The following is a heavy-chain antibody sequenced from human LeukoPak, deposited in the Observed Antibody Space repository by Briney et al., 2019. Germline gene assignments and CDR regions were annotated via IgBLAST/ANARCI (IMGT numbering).Heavy chain of an antibody. D-gene: IGHD1-26*01. CDR1: GYTFTGYY. V-gene: IGHV1-46*01. CDR2: INPSGGST. Sequence: GASVKVSCKASGYTFTGYYMHWVRQAPGQGLEWMGIINPSGGSTSYAQKFQGRVTMTRDTSTSTVYMELSSLRSEDTAVYYCARDLGGSYYYYYYGMDVWGQGTTVTVSS. J-gene: IGHJ6*02. CDR3: ARDLGGSYYYYYYGMDV.